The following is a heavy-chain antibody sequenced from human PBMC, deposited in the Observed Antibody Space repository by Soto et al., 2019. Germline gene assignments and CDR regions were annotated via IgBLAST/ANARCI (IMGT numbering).Heavy chain of an antibody. CDR3: ARDSLDSSGYPNWFDP. CDR1: GFTFSSYS. D-gene: IGHD3-22*01. J-gene: IGHJ5*02. Sequence: GGSLRLSSAASGFTFSSYSMNWVRQAPGKGLEWVSSISSSSSYIYYADSVKGRFTISRDNAKNSLYLQMNSLRAEDTAVYYCARDSLDSSGYPNWFDPWGQGTLVTVPS. CDR2: ISSSSSYI. V-gene: IGHV3-21*01.